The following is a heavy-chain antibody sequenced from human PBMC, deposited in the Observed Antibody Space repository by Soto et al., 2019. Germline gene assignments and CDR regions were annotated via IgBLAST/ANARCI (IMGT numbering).Heavy chain of an antibody. D-gene: IGHD2-21*01. CDR3: AWGPNDAYCGGDCYGMDV. V-gene: IGHV3-13*04. Sequence: GGSLRLSCAASGFTFSSYDMHWVRQATGKGLEWVSAIGTAGDTYYTGSVKGRFTISREKAKNSLYLQMHSLRGGDTAVSYCAWGPNDAYCGGDCYGMDVWGQGTPVTVSS. CDR1: GFTFSSYD. CDR2: IGTAGDT. J-gene: IGHJ6*02.